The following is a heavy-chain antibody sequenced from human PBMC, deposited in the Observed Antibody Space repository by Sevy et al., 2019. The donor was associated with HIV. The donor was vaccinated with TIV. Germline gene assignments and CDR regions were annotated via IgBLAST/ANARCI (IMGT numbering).Heavy chain of an antibody. V-gene: IGHV6-1*01. CDR1: GDSVSSNSAA. D-gene: IGHD1-1*01. J-gene: IGHJ3*02. CDR3: ARETAGTGAFDI. CDR2: TYYRSKWYN. Sequence: KQSQTLSLTCAISGDSVSSNSAARNWIRQSPSRGLEWLGRTYYRSKWYNHYAVSVKSRITISPDTSKNQFSLQLNSATPEDTAVYYCARETAGTGAFDIYGQGTMVTVSS.